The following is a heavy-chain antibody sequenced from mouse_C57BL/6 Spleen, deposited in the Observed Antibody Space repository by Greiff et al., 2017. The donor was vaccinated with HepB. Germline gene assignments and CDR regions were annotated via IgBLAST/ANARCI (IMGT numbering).Heavy chain of an antibody. J-gene: IGHJ1*03. CDR2: IHPNSGST. CDR3: VPSYDGSSYGYFDV. V-gene: IGHV1-64*01. CDR1: GYTFTSYW. Sequence: QVQLQQPGAELVKPGASVKLSCKASGYTFTSYWMHWVKQRPGQGLEWIGMIHPNSGSTNYNEKFKSKATLTVDKSSSTAYMQLSSLTSEDSAVYYCVPSYDGSSYGYFDVWGTGTTVTVSS. D-gene: IGHD1-1*01.